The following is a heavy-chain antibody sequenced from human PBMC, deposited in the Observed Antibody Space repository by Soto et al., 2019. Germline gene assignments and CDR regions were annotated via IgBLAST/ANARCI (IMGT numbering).Heavy chain of an antibody. J-gene: IGHJ1*01. CDR3: AKDGHYVIVTGIEYCHH. V-gene: IGHV3-23*01. Sequence: EVELLESGGGLVQPGGSLRLPCAASGLTFSSYAMSWVRRAPGKGLEWVSGFSGSGRITKYADSVKARFIIPRDNFNNTLLLQMTSLRAEDTAVYCCAKDGHYVIVTGIEYCHHWAQCTLVTVSS. CDR1: GLTFSSYA. D-gene: IGHD3-9*01. CDR2: FSGSGRIT.